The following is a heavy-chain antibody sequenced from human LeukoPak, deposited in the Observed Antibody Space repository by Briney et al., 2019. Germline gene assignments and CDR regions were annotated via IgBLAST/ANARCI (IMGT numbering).Heavy chain of an antibody. CDR2: INPNSGGT. CDR1: GYTFTGYY. V-gene: IGHV1-2*02. D-gene: IGHD3-9*01. CDR3: ARDKDYDILTGYSDDPHFDY. J-gene: IGHJ4*02. Sequence: ASVKVSCKASGYTFTGYYMHWVRQAPGQGLEWMGWINPNSGGTNYAQKLQGRVTMTRDTSISTAYMELSRPRSDDTAVYYCARDKDYDILTGYSDDPHFDYWGQGTLVTVSS.